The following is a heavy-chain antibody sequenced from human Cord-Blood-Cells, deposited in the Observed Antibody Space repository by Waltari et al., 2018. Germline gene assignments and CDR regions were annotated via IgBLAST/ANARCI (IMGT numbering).Heavy chain of an antibody. J-gene: IGHJ3*02. CDR2: INPNRGGT. CDR1: GYTFTGYY. V-gene: IGHV1-2*02. Sequence: QVQLVQSGAEVKKPGASVKVSCKASGYTFTGYYMHWVRQAPGQGLEWMGWINPNRGGTNYAQKFQGRVTMTRDTSISTAYMELSRLRSDDTAVYYCASHSMGGVDAFDIWGQGTMVTVSS. CDR3: ASHSMGGVDAFDI. D-gene: IGHD3-16*01.